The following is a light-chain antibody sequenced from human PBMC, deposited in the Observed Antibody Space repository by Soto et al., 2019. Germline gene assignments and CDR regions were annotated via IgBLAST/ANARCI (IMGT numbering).Light chain of an antibody. CDR3: PQYVGLPYT. CDR2: DAS. J-gene: IGKJ2*01. CDR1: QDIGNY. Sequence: DIQMTQSPSSLSASVGDRLTITCQASQDIGNYLTWYQQKPGKAPKLLIYDASNLEPGVPFRFSGRGSGTDFTFTINSLQPEDLATYYCPQYVGLPYTFGQGNKLEIK. V-gene: IGKV1-33*01.